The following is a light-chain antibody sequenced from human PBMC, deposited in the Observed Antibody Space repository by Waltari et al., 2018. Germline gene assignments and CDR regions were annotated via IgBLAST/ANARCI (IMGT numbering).Light chain of an antibody. J-gene: IGKJ1*01. Sequence: DIQMTQSPSSVSASVGDRVTIVCRASQVISNWLAWYQQKPGKAPKILIYAASVLQTGVPSRFSGSGSGTDFTLTITNLQPEDFATYFCQQGASFPPAFGQGTKVEVK. CDR3: QQGASFPPA. CDR2: AAS. CDR1: QVISNW. V-gene: IGKV1-12*01.